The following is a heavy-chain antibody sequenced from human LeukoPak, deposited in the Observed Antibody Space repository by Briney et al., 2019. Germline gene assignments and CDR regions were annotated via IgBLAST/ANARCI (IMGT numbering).Heavy chain of an antibody. V-gene: IGHV4-34*01. Sequence: SETLSLTCAVYGGSFSDYYWSWIRQPPGKGLEWIGEINHSGSTNYNPSLKSRVTISLDTSKNQFSLKLSSVTAADTAVYYCARKSSSSFVGSRGGRFDPWGQGTLVTVSS. CDR2: INHSGST. CDR1: GGSFSDYY. J-gene: IGHJ5*02. D-gene: IGHD6-6*01. CDR3: ARKSSSSFVGSRGGRFDP.